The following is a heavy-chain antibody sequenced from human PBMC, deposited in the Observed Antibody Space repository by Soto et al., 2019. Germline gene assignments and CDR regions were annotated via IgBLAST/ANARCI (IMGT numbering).Heavy chain of an antibody. D-gene: IGHD3-22*01. CDR3: ARGLRDSSGYGFQGYWYFDL. Sequence: SVKVSCKASGCTFSSYTISWVRQAPGQGLEWMGRIIPILGIANYAQKFQGRVTITADKSTSTAYMELSSLRSEDTAVYYCARGLRDSSGYGFQGYWYFDLWGRGTLVTSP. CDR2: IIPILGIA. V-gene: IGHV1-69*02. J-gene: IGHJ2*01. CDR1: GCTFSSYT.